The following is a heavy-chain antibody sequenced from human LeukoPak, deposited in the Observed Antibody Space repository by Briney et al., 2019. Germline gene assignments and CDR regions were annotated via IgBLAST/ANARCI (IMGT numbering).Heavy chain of an antibody. J-gene: IGHJ4*02. CDR1: GYTFTGYY. CDR3: ARARGYSYGIDC. V-gene: IGHV1-2*02. D-gene: IGHD5-18*01. CDR2: INPNSGGT. Sequence: ASVKVSCKASGYTFTGYYMHWVRQAPGQGLEWMGWINPNSGGTNYAQKFQGRVTMTRDTSISTAYMELSSLRSEDTAVYYCARARGYSYGIDCWGQGTLVTVSS.